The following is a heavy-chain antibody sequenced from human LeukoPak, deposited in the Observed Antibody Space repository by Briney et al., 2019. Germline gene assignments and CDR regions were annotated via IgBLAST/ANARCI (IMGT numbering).Heavy chain of an antibody. D-gene: IGHD2-15*01. CDR3: AKGIAATLYYYYGMDV. J-gene: IGHJ6*02. Sequence: PGGSLRLSCAASGFTFSSYAMSWVRQAPGKGLEWVSAISGSGGSTYYADSVKGRFTISRDNSKNTLYLQMNSLRAEDTAVYYCAKGIAATLYYYYGMDVWGQGTTVTVSS. V-gene: IGHV3-23*01. CDR1: GFTFSSYA. CDR2: ISGSGGST.